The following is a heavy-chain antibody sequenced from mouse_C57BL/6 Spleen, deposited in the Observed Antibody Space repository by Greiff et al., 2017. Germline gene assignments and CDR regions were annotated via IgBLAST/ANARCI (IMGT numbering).Heavy chain of an antibody. D-gene: IGHD1-3*01. V-gene: IGHV1-69*01. CDR3: ARSDNSSWFAY. CDR2: IDPSDSYT. CDR1: GYTFTSYW. J-gene: IGHJ3*01. Sequence: QVQLQQPGAELVMPGASVKLSCKASGYTFTSYWMHWVKQRPGQGLEWIGEIDPSDSYTNYNQKFKGKSTLTVDKSSSTAYMQLSSLTSEDSAVYSCARSDNSSWFAYWGQGTLVTVSA.